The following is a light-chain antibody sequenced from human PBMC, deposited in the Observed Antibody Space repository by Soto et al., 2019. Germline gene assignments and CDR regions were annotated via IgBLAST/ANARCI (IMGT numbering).Light chain of an antibody. V-gene: IGKV1-5*03. Sequence: DIQMTQSPSTLSASVGDRVTITCRASQSISSWLAWYQQKPGKAPKLLIYKAYSLESGVTSRFSGSGSGTECTLTISALQPDDFASYYCQQYNSYPWTVGPGTQVEIK. CDR3: QQYNSYPWT. J-gene: IGKJ1*01. CDR2: KAY. CDR1: QSISSW.